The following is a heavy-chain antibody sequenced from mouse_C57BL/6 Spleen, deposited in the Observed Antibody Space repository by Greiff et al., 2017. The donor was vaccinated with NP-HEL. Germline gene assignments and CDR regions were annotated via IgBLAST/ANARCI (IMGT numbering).Heavy chain of an antibody. CDR3: TREGLRRLAMDY. CDR1: GFTFSSYA. Sequence: EVKLVESGEGLVKPGGSLKLSCAASGFTFSSYAMSWVRQTPEKRLEWVAYICSGGDYIYYADTVKGRFTISRDNARNTLYLQMSSLKSEDTAMYYCTREGLRRLAMDYWGQGTSVTVSS. D-gene: IGHD2-4*01. CDR2: ICSGGDYI. J-gene: IGHJ4*01. V-gene: IGHV5-9-1*02.